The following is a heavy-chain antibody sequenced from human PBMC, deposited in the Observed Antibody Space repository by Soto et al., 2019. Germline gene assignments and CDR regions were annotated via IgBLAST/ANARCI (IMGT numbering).Heavy chain of an antibody. CDR3: ARDQEVRGVIITLYYYYYGMDV. Sequence: ASLNVSCKGSGYTFTGYYMNWVRQAPGQGLEWMGWINPNSGGTNYAQKFQGRVTMTRDTSISTAYMELSRLRSDDTAVYYCARDQEVRGVIITLYYYYYGMDVWGQGTTVTVSS. D-gene: IGHD3-10*01. CDR1: GYTFTGYY. V-gene: IGHV1-2*02. CDR2: INPNSGGT. J-gene: IGHJ6*02.